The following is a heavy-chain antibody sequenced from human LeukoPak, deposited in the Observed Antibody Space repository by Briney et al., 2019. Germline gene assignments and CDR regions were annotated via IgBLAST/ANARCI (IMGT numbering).Heavy chain of an antibody. J-gene: IGHJ6*03. V-gene: IGHV4-59*08. Sequence: PSETLSLTCTVSGGSISSYSWSWIRQPPGKGLEWIGYTYYSGSTNYNPSLKSRVTISVDTSKKQFSLKLTSVIAADAAVYYCARHVPRRTEYMDVWGTGTTVTVSS. D-gene: IGHD1-14*01. CDR2: TYYSGST. CDR3: ARHVPRRTEYMDV. CDR1: GGSISSYS.